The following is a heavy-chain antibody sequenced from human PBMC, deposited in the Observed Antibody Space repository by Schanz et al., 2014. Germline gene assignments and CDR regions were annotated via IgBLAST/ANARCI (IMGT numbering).Heavy chain of an antibody. J-gene: IGHJ4*02. CDR1: GYTFAGHA. D-gene: IGHD6-13*01. CDR3: ARDGEAAAGCDY. CDR2: INPSGGST. V-gene: IGHV1-46*03. Sequence: QVQLVQSGAEVKKPGASVKVSCQASGYTFAGHAVHWVRQAPGQGLEWMGIINPSGGSTSYAQKFQGRVTMTRDTSTSTVCMELSSLRSEDTAVYYCARDGEAAAGCDYWGQGTLVTVSS.